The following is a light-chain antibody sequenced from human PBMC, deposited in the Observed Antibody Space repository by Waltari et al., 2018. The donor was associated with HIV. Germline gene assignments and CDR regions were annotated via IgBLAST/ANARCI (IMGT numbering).Light chain of an antibody. CDR3: CSYAGSYTFV. CDR2: DVT. Sequence: QSALTQPRSVSGSPGQSVTISCTGTSSDVAGYNFVSWYQQHPGNAPKLMIYDVTKRPSGVPDRFSGSKSGNTASLTISGLQAEDEADYYCCSYAGSYTFVFGGGTKVTVL. CDR1: SSDVAGYNF. J-gene: IGLJ2*01. V-gene: IGLV2-11*01.